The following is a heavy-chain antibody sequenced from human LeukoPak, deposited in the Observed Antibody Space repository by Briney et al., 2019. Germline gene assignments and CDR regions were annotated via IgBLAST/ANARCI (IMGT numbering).Heavy chain of an antibody. CDR3: ASIPLTPYYHDSSGYYQLDY. CDR1: GFTFSSYS. CDR2: ISSSSSYI. V-gene: IGHV3-21*01. Sequence: GGSLRLSCAASGFTFSSYSMNWVRQAPGKGLEWVSSISSSSSYIYYADSVKGRFTISRDNAKNSLYLQMNSLRAEDTAVYYCASIPLTPYYHDSSGYYQLDYWGQGTLVTVSS. D-gene: IGHD3-22*01. J-gene: IGHJ4*02.